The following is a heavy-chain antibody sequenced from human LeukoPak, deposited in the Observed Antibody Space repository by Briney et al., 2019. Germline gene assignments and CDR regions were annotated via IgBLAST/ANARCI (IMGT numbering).Heavy chain of an antibody. V-gene: IGHV1-18*01. CDR1: GYTFTSYG. Sequence: EASVKVSCKASGYTFTSYGISWVRQAPGRGLEWMGWISAYNGNTNYAQKLQDRVTMTTDTSTSTAYMELRSLRSDDTAVYYCAREGGSFRFYAFDYWGQGTLVTVSS. D-gene: IGHD1-26*01. CDR3: AREGGSFRFYAFDY. CDR2: ISAYNGNT. J-gene: IGHJ4*02.